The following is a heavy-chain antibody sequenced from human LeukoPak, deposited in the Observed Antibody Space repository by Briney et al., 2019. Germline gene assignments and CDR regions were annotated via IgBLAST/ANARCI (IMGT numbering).Heavy chain of an antibody. D-gene: IGHD2-2*02. V-gene: IGHV1-24*01. CDR1: GYTLTELS. Sequence: AAVKVSCKISGYTLTELSMHWVRQAPGKGREWMGGFDPEHGEAIFSQKFQGRVTMTEDTSTDTTYMELTSLSSEDTAVYYCATEYCSGTSCDRSFEYWGQGTLVTVSS. J-gene: IGHJ4*02. CDR3: ATEYCSGTSCDRSFEY. CDR2: FDPEHGEA.